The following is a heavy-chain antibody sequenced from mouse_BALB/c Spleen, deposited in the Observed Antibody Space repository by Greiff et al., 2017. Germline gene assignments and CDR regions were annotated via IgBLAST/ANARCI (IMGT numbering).Heavy chain of an antibody. CDR2: ISTYSGNT. J-gene: IGHJ4*01. Sequence: VQLQQSGPELVRPGVSVKISCKGSGYTFTDYAMHWVKQSHAKSLEWIGVISTYSGNTNYNQKFKGKATMTVDKSSSTAYMELARLTSEDSAIYYCARSSMITTGGYYAVDYGGKGTSVTVSS. D-gene: IGHD2-4*01. CDR1: GYTFTDYA. CDR3: ARSSMITTGGYYAVDY. V-gene: IGHV1S137*01.